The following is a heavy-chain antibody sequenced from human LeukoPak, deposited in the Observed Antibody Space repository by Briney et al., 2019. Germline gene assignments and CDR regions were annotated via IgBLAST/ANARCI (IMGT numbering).Heavy chain of an antibody. J-gene: IGHJ5*02. V-gene: IGHV3-7*01. CDR2: IKQDGSEK. D-gene: IGHD2-2*01. Sequence: GGSLRLSCAASGFTFSSYWMSWVRQAPGKGLEWVANIKQDGSEKYYVDSVKGRFTISRDNSKNTLYLQMNSLRAEDTAVYYCVRSARDCSSTSCRLDPWGQGTLVTVSS. CDR1: GFTFSSYW. CDR3: VRSARDCSSTSCRLDP.